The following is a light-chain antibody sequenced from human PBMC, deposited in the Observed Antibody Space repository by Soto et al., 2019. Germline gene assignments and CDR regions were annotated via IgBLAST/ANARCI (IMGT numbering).Light chain of an antibody. J-gene: IGLJ1*01. Sequence: QSALTQPHSASGSPGQSVTISCSGTSSDVGSYNSVSWYQHHPGKAPKLIIYEVFRRPSGVPGRFSASKSANTASLTVSGLQAEDEADYYCSSYSGGGNYVFGTGTKLTVL. CDR2: EVF. CDR1: SSDVGSYNS. V-gene: IGLV2-8*01. CDR3: SSYSGGGNYV.